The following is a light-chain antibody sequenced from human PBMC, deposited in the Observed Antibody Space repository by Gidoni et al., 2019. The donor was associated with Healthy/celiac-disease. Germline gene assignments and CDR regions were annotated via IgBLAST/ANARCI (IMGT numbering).Light chain of an antibody. V-gene: IGLV2-14*01. CDR3: SSYTSSSTLVV. Sequence: QSALPQPASGSGSPDQSINISCTGTSSDVGGYNYVSWYQQHPGKDPKLMIYDVSNRPSGVSNRFSGSKSGNTASLTISGLQAEDEADYYCSSYTSSSTLVVFGGGTKLTVL. CDR1: SSDVGGYNY. J-gene: IGLJ2*01. CDR2: DVS.